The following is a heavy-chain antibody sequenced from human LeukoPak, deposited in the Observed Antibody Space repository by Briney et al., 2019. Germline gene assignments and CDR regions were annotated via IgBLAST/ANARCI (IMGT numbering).Heavy chain of an antibody. CDR2: IAPRSGAT. D-gene: IGHD2-2*03. J-gene: IGHJ4*02. Sequence: ASVKVSCKASGYTFSNYCMHWVRQAPGQGLEWVGWIAPRSGATTYSQKFQDRVTMTRDTSITTTYLELATLRSDDTAVYYCARDGSVESGHYYFDFWGQGTLVTVSS. CDR3: ARDGSVESGHYYFDF. CDR1: GYTFSNYC. V-gene: IGHV1-2*02.